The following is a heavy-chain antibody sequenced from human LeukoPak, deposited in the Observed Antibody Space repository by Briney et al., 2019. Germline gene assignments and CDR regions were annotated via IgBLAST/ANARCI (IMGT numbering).Heavy chain of an antibody. CDR1: GYTLTELS. CDR2: FDPEDGET. J-gene: IGHJ4*02. D-gene: IGHD3-16*02. CDR3: ATPYDYVWGSYRYHFDY. Sequence: GASVKVSCKVSGYTLTELSMHWVRQAPGKGLEWMGGFDPEDGETIYAQKIQGRVTMTEDTSTDTAYMELSSLRSEDTAVYYCATPYDYVWGSYRYHFDYWGQGTLVTVSS. V-gene: IGHV1-24*01.